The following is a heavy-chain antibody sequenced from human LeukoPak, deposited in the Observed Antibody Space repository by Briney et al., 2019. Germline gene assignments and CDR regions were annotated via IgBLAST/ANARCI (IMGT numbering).Heavy chain of an antibody. D-gene: IGHD3-10*01. CDR1: RFTFSYYA. CDR3: GRGLMVRGWESFDF. Sequence: GGSLRLSCAASRFTFSYYAMHWVRQAPGKGLEYVSSISNNGETTHYGPSVTGRFTISRDNSKNTLDLQMGGLRADGTAVYYCGRGLMVRGWESFDFWGQGTLVTVSS. CDR2: ISNNGETT. V-gene: IGHV3-64*01. J-gene: IGHJ4*02.